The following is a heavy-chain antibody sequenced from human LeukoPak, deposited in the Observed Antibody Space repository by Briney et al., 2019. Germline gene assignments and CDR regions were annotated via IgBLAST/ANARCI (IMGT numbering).Heavy chain of an antibody. D-gene: IGHD2-2*01. CDR1: GFTFSSYG. J-gene: IGHJ3*02. V-gene: IGHV3-33*01. CDR2: IWYDGSNK. CDR3: AREGYCSSTSCSGAFDI. Sequence: GGSLGLSCAASGFTFSSYGMHWVRQAPGKGLEWVAVIWYDGSNKYYADSVKGRFTISRDNSKNTLYLQMNSLRAEDTAVYYCAREGYCSSTSCSGAFDIWGQGTMVTVSS.